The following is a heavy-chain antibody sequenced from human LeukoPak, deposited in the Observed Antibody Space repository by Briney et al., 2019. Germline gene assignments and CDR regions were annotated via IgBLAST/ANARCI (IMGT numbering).Heavy chain of an antibody. V-gene: IGHV3-64D*06. CDR3: VKDDGFYWGGDDAFHI. D-gene: IGHD3-16*01. Sequence: GGSLRLSCSASGFTFSSYAMHWVREAPGKGLEYVSGISNNGVSTYYADSVKGRFTISRDNSKNTLYLQMSSLRVEDTAVYYCVKDDGFYWGGDDAFHIWGQGTLVTVSS. CDR2: ISNNGVST. CDR1: GFTFSSYA. J-gene: IGHJ4*02.